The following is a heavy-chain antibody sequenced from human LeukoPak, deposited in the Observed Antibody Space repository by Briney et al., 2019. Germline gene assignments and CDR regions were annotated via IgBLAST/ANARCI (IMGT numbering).Heavy chain of an antibody. D-gene: IGHD6-19*01. Sequence: SVKVSCKASGGTFSSYAISWVRQAPGEGLEWMGGIIPIFGTANYAQKFQGRVTITADESTSTAYMELSSLRSEDTAVYYCARGVAVAGTIDRSVFPYYFDYWGQGTLVTVSS. J-gene: IGHJ4*02. V-gene: IGHV1-69*13. CDR1: GGTFSSYA. CDR3: ARGVAVAGTIDRSVFPYYFDY. CDR2: IIPIFGTA.